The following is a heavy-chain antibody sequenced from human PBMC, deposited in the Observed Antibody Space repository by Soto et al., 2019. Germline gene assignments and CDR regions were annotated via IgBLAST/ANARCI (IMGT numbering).Heavy chain of an antibody. J-gene: IGHJ6*03. D-gene: IGHD1-20*01. Sequence: GGSLRLSCAASGFTFSSYWMSWVRQAPGKGLEWVANIKQDGSEKYYVDSVKGRFTISRDNAKNSLYLQMNSLRAEDTAVYYCARANWNDTDYYYYMDVWGKGTTVTVSS. CDR3: ARANWNDTDYYYYMDV. CDR2: IKQDGSEK. V-gene: IGHV3-7*01. CDR1: GFTFSSYW.